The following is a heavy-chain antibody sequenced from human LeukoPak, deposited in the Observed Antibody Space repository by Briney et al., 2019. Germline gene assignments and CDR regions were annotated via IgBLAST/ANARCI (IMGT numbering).Heavy chain of an antibody. CDR2: INPNGGST. CDR1: GYTFSTYY. J-gene: IGHJ6*02. V-gene: IGHV1-46*01. D-gene: IGHD2-2*03. Sequence: ASVKVSCKASGYTFSTYYMHWVRQAPGQGLEWMGIINPNGGSTSYAQKFQGRITMTRDTSTSTVYMELSSLTSEDTAVYYCAIMEGMDIVVVPAALHYSSGMDVWGQGTTVTVSS. CDR3: AIMEGMDIVVVPAALHYSSGMDV.